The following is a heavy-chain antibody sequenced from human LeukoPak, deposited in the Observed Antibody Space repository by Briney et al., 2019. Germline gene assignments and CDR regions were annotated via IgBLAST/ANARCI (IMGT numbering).Heavy chain of an antibody. Sequence: GGSLRLSCAASGFTFSSYGMHWVRQAPGKGLEWVAVISYDGSNKYYADSVKGRFTISRDNSKNTLYLQMNSLRAEDTAVYYCAKDEPTIFGVVTPRNYGMDVWGQGTTVTVSS. CDR3: AKDEPTIFGVVTPRNYGMDV. J-gene: IGHJ6*02. V-gene: IGHV3-30*18. CDR2: ISYDGSNK. CDR1: GFTFSSYG. D-gene: IGHD3-3*01.